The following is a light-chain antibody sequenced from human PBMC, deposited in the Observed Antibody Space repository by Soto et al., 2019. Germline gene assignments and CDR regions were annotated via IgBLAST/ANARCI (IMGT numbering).Light chain of an antibody. CDR3: QQYGSSPPALT. Sequence: EMVMTQSPATLSVSPGERATLSCRASQSISSNLAWYQQKPGQAPRLLIYGASTRATGIPARFSGSGSGTEFTLTISSLQSEDFAVYWCQQYGSSPPALTFGGGTKVEIK. V-gene: IGKV3-15*01. CDR2: GAS. CDR1: QSISSN. J-gene: IGKJ4*01.